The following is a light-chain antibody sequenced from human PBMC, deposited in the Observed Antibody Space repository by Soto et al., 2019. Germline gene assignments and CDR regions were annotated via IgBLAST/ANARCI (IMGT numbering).Light chain of an antibody. CDR3: RSYTRASEFG. J-gene: IGLJ2*01. Sequence: QSSLTRPPTTSGSPGRSVTMSCTGSTSDICGYNFVSCYQQYTGKAPKLITYEVNKRPSGVPDSFSGSKSGTTDSLTVSGLQAEDEADYFCRSYTRASEFGFGGGTK. V-gene: IGLV2-8*01. CDR2: EVN. CDR1: TSDICGYNF.